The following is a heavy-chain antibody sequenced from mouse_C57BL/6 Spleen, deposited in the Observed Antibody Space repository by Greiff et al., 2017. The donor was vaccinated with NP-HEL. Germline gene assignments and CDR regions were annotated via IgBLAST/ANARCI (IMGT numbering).Heavy chain of an antibody. CDR3: ARANDYDGAMDY. Sequence: EVQVVESEGGLVQPGSSMKLSCTASGFTFSDYYMAWVRQVPEKGLEWVANINYDGSSTYYLDSLKSRFIISRDNAKNILYLQMSSLKSEDTATYYCARANDYDGAMDYWGQGTSVTVSS. CDR1: GFTFSDYY. D-gene: IGHD2-4*01. V-gene: IGHV5-16*01. J-gene: IGHJ4*01. CDR2: INYDGSST.